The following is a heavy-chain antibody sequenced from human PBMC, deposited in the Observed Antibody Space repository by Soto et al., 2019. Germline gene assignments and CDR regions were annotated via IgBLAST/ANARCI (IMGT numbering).Heavy chain of an antibody. CDR3: ARDPGTSYYFDY. Sequence: QVQLVQSGAEVKKPGSSVKVSCKASGGTFSSYAISWVRQAPGQGLEWMGGIIPICGTANYAQKFQGRVTITSDASTSTAYMEMSSLRSEDTAVYYCARDPGTSYYFDYWGQGTLVTVSS. CDR2: IIPICGTA. CDR1: GGTFSSYA. J-gene: IGHJ4*02. D-gene: IGHD1-1*01. V-gene: IGHV1-69*01.